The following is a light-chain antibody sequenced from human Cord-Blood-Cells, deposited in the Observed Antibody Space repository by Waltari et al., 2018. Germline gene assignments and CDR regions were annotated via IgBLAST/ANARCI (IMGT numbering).Light chain of an antibody. CDR1: SSDVGGYTY. CDR2: DVS. V-gene: IGLV2-14*03. Sequence: QSALTQSASVSGSPGQSITISCTGTSSDVGGYTYVSWYQQHPGKAPKLMIYDVSNRPSGVSNRFSGSKSGNTASLTISGLQAEDEADYYCSSYTSSSTLYVFGTGTKVTVL. J-gene: IGLJ1*01. CDR3: SSYTSSSTLYV.